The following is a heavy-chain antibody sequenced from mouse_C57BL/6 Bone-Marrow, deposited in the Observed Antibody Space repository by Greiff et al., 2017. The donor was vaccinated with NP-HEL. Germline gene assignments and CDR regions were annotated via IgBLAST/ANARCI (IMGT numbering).Heavy chain of an antibody. CDR3: ARAIYYDYADEPCYAMDY. Sequence: EVQLVESGGGLVQPGGSLSLSCAASGFTFTDYYMSWVRQPPGKALEWLGFIRNKANGYTNEYSASVKGRFTISRDNSQSILYLQMNALRAEDSATYYCARAIYYDYADEPCYAMDYWGQGTSVTVSS. V-gene: IGHV7-3*01. D-gene: IGHD2-4*01. J-gene: IGHJ4*01. CDR1: GFTFTDYY. CDR2: IRNKANGYTN.